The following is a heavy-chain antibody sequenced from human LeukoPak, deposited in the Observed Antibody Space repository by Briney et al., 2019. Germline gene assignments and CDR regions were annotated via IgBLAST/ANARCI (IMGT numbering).Heavy chain of an antibody. CDR1: VYTFPSYD. Sequence: ASVKVSFKASVYTFPSYDINWLRPATGRGLDWMGWMNPNSGNTGYAQKFQGRVTMTRSTSISTAYMELSSLRSEDTAVYYCARARCNYGCWSGSRYMDVWGKGTTVTVSS. V-gene: IGHV1-8*01. CDR3: ARARCNYGCWSGSRYMDV. CDR2: MNPNSGNT. D-gene: IGHD3-3*01. J-gene: IGHJ6*03.